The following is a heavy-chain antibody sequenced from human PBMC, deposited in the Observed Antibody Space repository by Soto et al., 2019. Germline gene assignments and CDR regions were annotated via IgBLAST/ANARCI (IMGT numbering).Heavy chain of an antibody. V-gene: IGHV4-4*07. CDR2: IYTSGST. CDR1: GGSISSYY. D-gene: IGHD2-2*02. J-gene: IGHJ6*02. CDR3: ARDRAIVVVPAAIRGRWDYYGMDV. Sequence: QVQLQESGPGLVKPSETLSLTCTVSGGSISSYYWSWIRQPAGKGLEWIERIYTSGSTNYNPSLKSRVTMSVDTSKNQFSLKLSSVTAADTAVYYCARDRAIVVVPAAIRGRWDYYGMDVWGQGTTVTVSS.